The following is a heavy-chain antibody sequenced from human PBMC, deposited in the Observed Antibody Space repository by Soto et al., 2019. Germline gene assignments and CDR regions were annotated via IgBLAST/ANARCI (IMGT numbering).Heavy chain of an antibody. J-gene: IGHJ4*02. CDR2: ISAYDGTT. CDR1: GYTFTSYG. CDR3: AREVAGATDIFDS. D-gene: IGHD6-25*01. Sequence: ASVKVSCKASGYTFTSYGVTWVRQAPGQGLEWMGWISAYDGTTNYAQKLQGRVTMTTDTSTSTAYMELRSLRSDDTAVYYCAREVAGATDIFDSWGQGTLVTVSS. V-gene: IGHV1-18*01.